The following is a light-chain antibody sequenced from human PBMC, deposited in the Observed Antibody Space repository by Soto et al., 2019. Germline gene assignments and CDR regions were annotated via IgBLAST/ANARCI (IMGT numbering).Light chain of an antibody. J-gene: IGKJ4*01. CDR1: QSVSSSY. V-gene: IGKV3-20*01. CDR2: DAS. CDR3: QQFSSYPLT. Sequence: EMVLTQSPGTLSLSPGERATLSYRASQSVSSSYLAWYQQKPGQAPRLLIYDASSRATGIPDRFSGGGSGTYFPPSISRLEPEDFAVYYCQQFSSYPLTFGGGTKVDIK.